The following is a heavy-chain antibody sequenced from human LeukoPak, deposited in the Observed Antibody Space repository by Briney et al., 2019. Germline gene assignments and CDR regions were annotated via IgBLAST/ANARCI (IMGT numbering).Heavy chain of an antibody. J-gene: IGHJ3*02. CDR2: MKSRTYGGTT. V-gene: IGHV3-49*04. Sequence: GGSLRLSCTAPGFTFGDYAMSWVRQAPGKGLEWVGFMKSRTYGGTTEYAASVKGRFTISRDDSKSIAYLQMNSLKTEDTAVYYCAKDILDIWGQGTLVTVSS. CDR1: GFTFGDYA. CDR3: AKDILDI.